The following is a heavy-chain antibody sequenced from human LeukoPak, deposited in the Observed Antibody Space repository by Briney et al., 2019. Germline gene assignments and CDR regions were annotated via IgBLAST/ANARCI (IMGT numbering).Heavy chain of an antibody. D-gene: IGHD1-1*01. V-gene: IGHV1-46*01. J-gene: IGHJ4*02. Sequence: ASVKVSCKASGYTFTSYYMHWVRQAPGQGLEWMGFINPSGGSTSYAQTFQGRVTMTRDTSTGAVYMELSSLRSDDTAMYYCARNVGSGLDYWGQGTLVTVSS. CDR2: INPSGGST. CDR3: ARNVGSGLDY. CDR1: GYTFTSYY.